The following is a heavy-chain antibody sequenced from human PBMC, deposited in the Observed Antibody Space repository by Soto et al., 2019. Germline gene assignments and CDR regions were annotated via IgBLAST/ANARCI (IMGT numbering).Heavy chain of an antibody. CDR1: GYTFTGYY. CDR3: ARNVVAGDYYYGMDV. V-gene: IGHV1-2*04. J-gene: IGHJ6*02. Sequence: ASVKVSCKVSGYTFTGYYMHWVRQAPGQGLEWMGWINPNSGGTNYAQKFQGWVTMTRDTSISTAYMELSRLRSDDTAVYYCARNVVAGDYYYGMDVWGQGTTVTVS. D-gene: IGHD2-21*01. CDR2: INPNSGGT.